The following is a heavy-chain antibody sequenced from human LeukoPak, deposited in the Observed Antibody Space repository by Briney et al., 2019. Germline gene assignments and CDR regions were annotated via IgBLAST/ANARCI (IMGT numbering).Heavy chain of an antibody. Sequence: GGSLRLSCAASGFTFNTYSMNWVRQAPGKGLEWVSSISSSGSTIYYADSVKGRFTISRDNAKNSLYLQMNSLRAEDTAVYYCAELGITMIGGVWGKGTTVTISS. V-gene: IGHV3-48*04. J-gene: IGHJ6*04. CDR2: ISSSGSTI. CDR3: AELGITMIGGV. D-gene: IGHD3-10*02. CDR1: GFTFNTYS.